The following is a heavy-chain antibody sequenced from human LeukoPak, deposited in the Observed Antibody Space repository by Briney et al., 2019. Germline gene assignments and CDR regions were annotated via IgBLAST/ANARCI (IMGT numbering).Heavy chain of an antibody. J-gene: IGHJ6*02. D-gene: IGHD3-9*01. V-gene: IGHV4-59*08. CDR2: IYYSGST. Sequence: SETLSLTCTVSGGSISSHYWSWIRQPPGKGLEWIGYIYYSGSTNYNPSLKSRVTISVDTSKNQFSLKLSSVTAADTAVYYCARRAPTYEILTGWGYYDMDVWGQGTTVTVSS. CDR3: ARRAPTYEILTGWGYYDMDV. CDR1: GGSISSHY.